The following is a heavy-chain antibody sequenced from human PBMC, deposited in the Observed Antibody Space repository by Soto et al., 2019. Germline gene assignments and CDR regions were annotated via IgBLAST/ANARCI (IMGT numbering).Heavy chain of an antibody. D-gene: IGHD3-3*01. J-gene: IGHJ6*02. CDR1: GGSFSGYY. Sequence: QVQLQQWGAGLLKPSETLSLTCAVYGGSFSGYYWSWIRQPPGKGLEWIGEINHSGSTNYNPSLKSRFTISVATSKNQFYRKLISVSAAATAVYYCARAAPPILCRGCYYYGMDVWGQGTTVTVSS. V-gene: IGHV4-34*01. CDR3: ARAAPPILCRGCYYYGMDV. CDR2: INHSGST.